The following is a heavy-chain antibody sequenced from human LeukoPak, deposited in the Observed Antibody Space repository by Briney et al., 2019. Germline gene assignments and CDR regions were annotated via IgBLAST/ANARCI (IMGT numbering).Heavy chain of an antibody. J-gene: IGHJ6*03. D-gene: IGHD5-24*01. V-gene: IGHV1-2*02. CDR2: INPNSGGT. CDR1: GYTFTGYY. CDR3: AREGDGYNRGYYYYYMDV. Sequence: GASVKVSCKASGYTFTGYYMHWVRQAPGQGLEWMGWINPNSGGTNYAQKFQGRVTMTRDTSISTAYMELSRLRSDDTAVYYCAREGDGYNRGYYYYYMDVWGKGTTVTVSS.